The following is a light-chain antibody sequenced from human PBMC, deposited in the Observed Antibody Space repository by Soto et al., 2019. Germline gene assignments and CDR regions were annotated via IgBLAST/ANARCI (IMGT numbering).Light chain of an antibody. CDR3: MQTLQTPYT. CDR2: LGS. V-gene: IGKV2-28*01. J-gene: IGKJ2*01. Sequence: DIVMTQSPLSLPVTPGEPASISCRSSQSLLYGAGYMYVDWYLQKPGQPPRLLIFLGSNRASGVPDRFSGSVSGTDFTLKISRVETEDVGVYYCMQTLQTPYTFGQGTKLEIK. CDR1: QSLLYGAGYMY.